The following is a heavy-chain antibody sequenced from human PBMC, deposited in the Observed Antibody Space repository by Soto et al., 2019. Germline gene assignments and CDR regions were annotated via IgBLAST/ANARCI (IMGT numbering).Heavy chain of an antibody. CDR1: GFTFSSFG. CDR3: AKDRWGDFGDLNLPGY. D-gene: IGHD4-17*01. CDR2: ISDDGSSK. V-gene: IGHV3-30*18. J-gene: IGHJ4*02. Sequence: QVLLVESGGGVVQPGRSLRISCAVSGFTFSSFGMHWVRQAPGKGLEWVAVISDDGSSKHYADSLKGRFTISRDNSNNTLYLQTDSLGPDDTAEYYCAKDRWGDFGDLNLPGYWGQGTLVTVSS.